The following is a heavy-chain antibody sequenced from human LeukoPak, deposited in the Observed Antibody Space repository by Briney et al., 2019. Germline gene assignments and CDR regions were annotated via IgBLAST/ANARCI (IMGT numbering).Heavy chain of an antibody. V-gene: IGHV4-34*01. Sequence: SETLSLTCAVYGESFSGYYWSWIRQPPGKGLEWIGEINHSGSTNYNPSLKSRVTISVDTSKNQFSLKLSSVTAADTAVYYCARTTRTSSGWLIDSWGQGTLVTVSS. CDR1: GESFSGYY. J-gene: IGHJ4*02. CDR3: ARTTRTSSGWLIDS. CDR2: INHSGST. D-gene: IGHD6-19*01.